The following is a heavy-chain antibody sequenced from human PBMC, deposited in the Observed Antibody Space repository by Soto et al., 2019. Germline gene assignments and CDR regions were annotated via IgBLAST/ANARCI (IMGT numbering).Heavy chain of an antibody. Sequence: QVQLVQSGAEVKKPGASVKVSCKASGYTFTSYDINWVRQATGQGLEWMGWMNPNSGNTGYAQKFQSRFTMTRNTSIRTAYMELSSLRSEDTAVYYCAREYYYDRVEGPMDVWGQGTTVTVSS. CDR1: GYTFTSYD. CDR3: AREYYYDRVEGPMDV. V-gene: IGHV1-8*01. D-gene: IGHD3-22*01. J-gene: IGHJ6*02. CDR2: MNPNSGNT.